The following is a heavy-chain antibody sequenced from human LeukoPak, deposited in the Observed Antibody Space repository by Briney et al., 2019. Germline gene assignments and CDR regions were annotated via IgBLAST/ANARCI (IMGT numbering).Heavy chain of an antibody. CDR2: ISAYNGNT. D-gene: IGHD3-16*01. CDR1: GYTFTSYG. Sequence: GASVKVSCKASGYTFTSYGISWVRQAPGQGLEWMGWISAYNGNTNYAQKLQGRVTMTTDTSTSTAYMELRSLRSDDTAVYYCARGGLVDDYVWGSPGDYFDYWGQGTLVTVSS. V-gene: IGHV1-18*01. J-gene: IGHJ4*02. CDR3: ARGGLVDDYVWGSPGDYFDY.